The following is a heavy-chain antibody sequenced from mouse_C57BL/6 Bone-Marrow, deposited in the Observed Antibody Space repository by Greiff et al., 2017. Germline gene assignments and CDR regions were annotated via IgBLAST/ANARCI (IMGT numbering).Heavy chain of an antibody. Sequence: EVQLVESGGGLVQPGGSLKLSCAASGFTFSDYYMYWVRQTPEKRLEWVAYISNGGGSTYYPDTVKGRFTISRDNAKNTLYLQMSRLKYEDTAMYYCARQRTCYSDWYFDVWGKGTTVTVSS. CDR2: ISNGGGST. CDR3: ARQRTCYSDWYFDV. J-gene: IGHJ1*03. V-gene: IGHV5-12*01. D-gene: IGHD2-12*01. CDR1: GFTFSDYY.